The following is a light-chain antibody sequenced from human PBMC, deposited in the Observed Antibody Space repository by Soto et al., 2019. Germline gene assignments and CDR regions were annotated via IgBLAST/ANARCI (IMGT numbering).Light chain of an antibody. CDR2: AAS. V-gene: IGKV1-8*01. CDR3: QQYYSYPPFT. CDR1: QGISSY. J-gene: IGKJ3*01. Sequence: AIRMTQSPSSLSASTGDRVTITCRASQGISSYLAWYQQKPGKAPKLLIYAASTLQSGVPSRFSGSGSGTDFTLTISCLQSEDFATYYCQQYYSYPPFTFGPGTKADIK.